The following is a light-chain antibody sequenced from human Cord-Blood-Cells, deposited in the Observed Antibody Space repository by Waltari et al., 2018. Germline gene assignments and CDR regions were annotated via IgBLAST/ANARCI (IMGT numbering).Light chain of an antibody. CDR3: QTWGTGIPV. J-gene: IGLJ3*02. V-gene: IGLV4-69*01. Sequence: QLVLTQSPSASASLGASVKLTCXXXXXHSSXXIXWPQQQPEKGPRYLMKLNSDGSHSKGDGIPDRFSGSSSGAERYLTISSLQSEDEADYYCQTWGTGIPVFGGGTKLTVL. CDR1: XXHSSXX. CDR2: LNSDGSH.